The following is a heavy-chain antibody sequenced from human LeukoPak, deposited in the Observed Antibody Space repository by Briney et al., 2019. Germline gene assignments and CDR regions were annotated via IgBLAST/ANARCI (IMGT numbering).Heavy chain of an antibody. CDR1: GGSISSYY. CDR3: ARGGSSNRTDVTPTYYYYYGMDV. D-gene: IGHD4-23*01. J-gene: IGHJ6*02. V-gene: IGHV4-59*12. CDR2: IYYSGST. Sequence: PSETLSLTCTVSGGSISSYYWSWIRQPPGKGLEWIGYIYYSGSTNYNPSLKSRVTISVDTSKNQFSLKLSSVTAADTAVYYCARGGSSNRTDVTPTYYYYYGMDVWGQGTTVTVSS.